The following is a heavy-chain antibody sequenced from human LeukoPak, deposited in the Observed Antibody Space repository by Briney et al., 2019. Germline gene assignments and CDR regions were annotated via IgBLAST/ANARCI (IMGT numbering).Heavy chain of an antibody. CDR3: ARGFYYYDSSGRTDNPY. Sequence: SVKVSCKASGGTFSSYAISWVRQAPGQGLEWMGRIIPILGITNYAQKFQGRVTITADKSTSTAYMELSSLRSEDTAIYYCARGFYYYDSSGRTDNPYWGQGTLVTVSS. V-gene: IGHV1-69*04. CDR2: IIPILGIT. D-gene: IGHD3-22*01. CDR1: GGTFSSYA. J-gene: IGHJ4*02.